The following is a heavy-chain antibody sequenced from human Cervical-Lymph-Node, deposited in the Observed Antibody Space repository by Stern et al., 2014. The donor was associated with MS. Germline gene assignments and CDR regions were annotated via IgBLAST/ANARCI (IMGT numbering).Heavy chain of an antibody. V-gene: IGHV1-69*01. CDR1: GGTFSKFP. CDR3: AISSETSDRWNSLGYDL. CDR2: IFPVFGTP. Sequence: QMQLVQSGAEVTKPGSSVKVSCKASGGTFSKFPSSWVRQAPGQGLEWMGGIFPVFGTPTYAQEFRGRVTITADVSTSTVYMELSSLRSDDTAVYYCAISSETSDRWNSLGYDLWGQGTLVTVSS. D-gene: IGHD1-7*01. J-gene: IGHJ5*02.